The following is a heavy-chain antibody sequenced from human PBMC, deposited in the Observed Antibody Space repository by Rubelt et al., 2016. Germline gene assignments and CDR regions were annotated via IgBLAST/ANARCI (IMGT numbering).Heavy chain of an antibody. CDR1: GFTLSSYA. CDR3: ARAEQEYNWFDP. V-gene: IGHV3-30*04. CDR2: VSYDGSNK. Sequence: PGRSLRLSCAASGFTLSSYAMHWVRQAPGKGLEWVAVVSYDGSNKYYADSVKGRFTISRDNSKNTLYLQMNSLRAEDTAVYYCARAEQEYNWFDPWGQGTLVAVSS. D-gene: IGHD1-26*01. J-gene: IGHJ5*02.